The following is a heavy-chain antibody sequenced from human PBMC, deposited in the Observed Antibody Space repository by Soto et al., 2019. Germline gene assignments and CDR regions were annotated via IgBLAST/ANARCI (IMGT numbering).Heavy chain of an antibody. D-gene: IGHD4-17*01. CDR1: GYTFTSYG. CDR3: AVLRAGDIGYYYYGMDV. Sequence: ASVKVSCTASGYTFTSYGISWVRQAPGQGLEWMGWISAYNGNTNYAQKLQGRVTMTTDTSTSTAYMELSSLRSEDTAVYYCAVLRAGDIGYYYYGMDVWGQGTMVTVSS. V-gene: IGHV1-18*01. CDR2: ISAYNGNT. J-gene: IGHJ6*02.